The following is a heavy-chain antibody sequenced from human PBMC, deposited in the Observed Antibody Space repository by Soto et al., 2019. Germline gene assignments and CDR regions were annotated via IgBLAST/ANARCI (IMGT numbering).Heavy chain of an antibody. CDR3: ARVSGYDSFYFDY. Sequence: GGSLRLSCAASGFTFNNYAMSWVRQAPGKGLEWVSAISGSGGGTYSADSVKGRFTISRDNSKSTLYLQMNSLRVEDTAVYYCARVSGYDSFYFDYWGQGT. D-gene: IGHD5-12*01. CDR1: GFTFNNYA. CDR2: ISGSGGGT. V-gene: IGHV3-23*01. J-gene: IGHJ4*02.